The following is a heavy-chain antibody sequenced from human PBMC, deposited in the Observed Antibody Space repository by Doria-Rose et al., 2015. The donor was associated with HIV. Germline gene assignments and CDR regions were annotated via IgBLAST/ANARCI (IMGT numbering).Heavy chain of an antibody. CDR3: ARLQVFSDWGAFDI. Sequence: WIGEIFHSGSTNYKPSLKSRVTISVDKSKNQFSVKLNSVTAADTAVYYCARLQVFSDWGAFDIWGQGTLVTVSS. D-gene: IGHD3-16*01. V-gene: IGHV4-4*02. J-gene: IGHJ3*02. CDR2: IFHSGST.